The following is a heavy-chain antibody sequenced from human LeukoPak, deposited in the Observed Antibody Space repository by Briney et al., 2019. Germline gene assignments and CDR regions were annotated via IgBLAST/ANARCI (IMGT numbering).Heavy chain of an antibody. V-gene: IGHV4-59*01. CDR2: IYYSGST. Sequence: SETLSLTCSVSGYSISSYNYWGWIRQPPGKGLEWIGYIYYSGSTSYNPSLKSRVTISVDTSKKQFSLKLSSVTAADTAFYYCARYIVSYPHDAFDIWGQGTMVTVSS. J-gene: IGHJ3*02. CDR3: ARYIVSYPHDAFDI. D-gene: IGHD1-26*01. CDR1: GYSISSYNY.